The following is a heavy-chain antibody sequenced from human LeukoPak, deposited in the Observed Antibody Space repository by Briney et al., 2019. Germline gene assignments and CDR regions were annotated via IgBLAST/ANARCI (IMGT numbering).Heavy chain of an antibody. CDR1: GFTFSSYG. CDR3: ARAGRAQRDFDY. J-gene: IGHJ4*02. V-gene: IGHV3-30*02. CDR2: IRYDGTNK. D-gene: IGHD1-26*01. Sequence: PGGSLRLSCAASGFTFSSYGMHWVRQAPGKGLEWVTYIRYDGTNKYYADSVKGRFTISRDNAKNSLYLQMNSLRAEDTAVYYCARAGRAQRDFDYWGQGTLVTVSS.